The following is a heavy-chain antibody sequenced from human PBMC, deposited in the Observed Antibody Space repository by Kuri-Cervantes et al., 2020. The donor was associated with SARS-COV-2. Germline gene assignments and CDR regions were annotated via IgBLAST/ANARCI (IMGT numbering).Heavy chain of an antibody. CDR1: GFTFSDYY. V-gene: IGHV3-11*06. J-gene: IGHJ6*03. Sequence: GGSLRLSCAASGFTFSDYYMSWIRQAPGKGLEWVSSISSSSSYIYYADSVKGRFTISRDNAKNSLYLQMNSLRAEDTAVYYCARSQREQLDYYYYYMDVWGKGTTVTVSS. CDR3: ARSQREQLDYYYYYMDV. CDR2: ISSSSSYI. D-gene: IGHD6-6*01.